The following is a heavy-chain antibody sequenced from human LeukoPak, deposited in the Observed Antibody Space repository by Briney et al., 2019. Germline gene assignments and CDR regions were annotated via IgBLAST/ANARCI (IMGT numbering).Heavy chain of an antibody. Sequence: GGSLRLSCAASGFTFSTYWMGWVRQAPGKGLVWVANIKQDGSDKYYVDSVKGRFSISRDNARNSLYLQLNSLRAEDTAVYYCVRLVGYDSSGYPAFDIWGQGTMVTVSS. V-gene: IGHV3-7*01. CDR2: IKQDGSDK. CDR3: VRLVGYDSSGYPAFDI. CDR1: GFTFSTYW. D-gene: IGHD3-22*01. J-gene: IGHJ3*02.